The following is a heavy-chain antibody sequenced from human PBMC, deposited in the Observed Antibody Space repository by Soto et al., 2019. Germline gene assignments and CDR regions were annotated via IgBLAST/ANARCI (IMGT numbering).Heavy chain of an antibody. CDR3: ARLSTTVVTPGYDC. J-gene: IGHJ4*02. Sequence: GDSLKISCIGSGYYFTNYWISWVRQMPGKGLEWMGRIDPSGSYTNYSPSFQGHVTISADKSITTAYLQWSSLKASDTAMYYCARLSTTVVTPGYDCWGQGTLVTVSS. V-gene: IGHV5-10-1*01. CDR1: GYYFTNYW. CDR2: IDPSGSYT. D-gene: IGHD4-17*01.